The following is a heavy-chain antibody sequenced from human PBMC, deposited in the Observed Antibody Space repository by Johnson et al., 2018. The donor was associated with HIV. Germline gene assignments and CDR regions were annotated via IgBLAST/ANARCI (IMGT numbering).Heavy chain of an antibody. V-gene: IGHV3-9*01. J-gene: IGHJ3*02. CDR3: AKDIGYSSGWYGGAFDI. CDR2: ISWNSGSI. D-gene: IGHD6-19*01. Sequence: VQLVESGGGLVQPGRSLRLSCAASGFTFDDYAMHWVRQAPGKGLEWVSGISWNSGSIGYADSVKGRFTISRDNAKNSLYLQMNSLRAEDTALYYCAKDIGYSSGWYGGAFDIWGQGTMVTVSS. CDR1: GFTFDDYA.